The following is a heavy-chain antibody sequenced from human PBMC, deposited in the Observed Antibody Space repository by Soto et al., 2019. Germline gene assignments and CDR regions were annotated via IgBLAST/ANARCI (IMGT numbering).Heavy chain of an antibody. V-gene: IGHV4-30-2*01. CDR1: GGSISSGGYS. J-gene: IGHJ4*02. D-gene: IGHD5-18*01. CDR3: ATGLNLRGYSYGPTIYFDY. Sequence: SETLSLTCAVSGGSISSGGYSWSWIRQPPGKGLEWIGYIYPSGSTYYNPAFKSRVTISVDRSKNQFSLKLSSGTAADTAVYYCATGLNLRGYSYGPTIYFDYWGQGTLVTVSS. CDR2: IYPSGST.